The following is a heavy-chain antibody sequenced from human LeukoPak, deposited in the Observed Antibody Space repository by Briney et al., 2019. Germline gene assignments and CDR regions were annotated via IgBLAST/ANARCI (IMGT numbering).Heavy chain of an antibody. CDR1: GYTFTSYD. CDR3: ARYSGYEQSVDY. Sequence: GASVKVSCKASGYTFTSYDINWVRQATGQGHEWMGWMNPNSGNTGYAQKFQGRVTITRNTSISTAYMELSSLRSEDTAVYYCARYSGYEQSVDYWGQGTLVTVSS. J-gene: IGHJ4*02. CDR2: MNPNSGNT. D-gene: IGHD5-12*01. V-gene: IGHV1-8*03.